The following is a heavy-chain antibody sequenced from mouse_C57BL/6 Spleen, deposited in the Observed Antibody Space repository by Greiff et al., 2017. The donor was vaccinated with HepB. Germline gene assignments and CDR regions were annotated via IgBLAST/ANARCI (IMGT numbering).Heavy chain of an antibody. Sequence: EVKLMESGGGLVQPGGSLSLSCAASGFTFTDYYMSWVRQPPGKALEWLGFIRNKANGYTTEYSASVKGRFTISRDNSQSILYLQMNALRAEDSATYYCARIGGQLKDPFAYWGQGTLVTVSA. CDR2: IRNKANGYTT. CDR3: ARIGGQLKDPFAY. V-gene: IGHV7-3*01. J-gene: IGHJ3*01. CDR1: GFTFTDYY. D-gene: IGHD3-2*02.